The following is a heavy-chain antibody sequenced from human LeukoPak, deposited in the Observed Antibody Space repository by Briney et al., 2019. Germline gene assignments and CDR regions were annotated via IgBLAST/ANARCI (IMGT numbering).Heavy chain of an antibody. CDR3: SKEGSGCYSNLDC. V-gene: IGHV3-23*01. Sequence: GGSLRLSCAASGYTFSNYAMSWVRQAPGKGLERVSTISRSGGSTYYADSVQGRFTISTDNSKNALYLQMNSLRAEDTAVYYCSKEGSGCYSNLDCWGQGTMVTVSS. J-gene: IGHJ4*02. CDR2: ISRSGGST. CDR1: GYTFSNYA. D-gene: IGHD1-26*01.